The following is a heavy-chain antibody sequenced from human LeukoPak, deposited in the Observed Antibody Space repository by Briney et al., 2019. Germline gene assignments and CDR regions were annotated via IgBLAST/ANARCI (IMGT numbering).Heavy chain of an antibody. D-gene: IGHD6-19*01. Sequence: GGSLRLSCAASGFTFSDYYMSWIRQAPGKGLEWVSAISGSGGSTYSAVSVKGRFTISRDNSKNTLYLQMNSLRAEDTAVYYCAKDRESGWYAFNYWGQGTLVTVSS. J-gene: IGHJ4*02. CDR2: ISGSGGST. CDR1: GFTFSDYY. V-gene: IGHV3-23*01. CDR3: AKDRESGWYAFNY.